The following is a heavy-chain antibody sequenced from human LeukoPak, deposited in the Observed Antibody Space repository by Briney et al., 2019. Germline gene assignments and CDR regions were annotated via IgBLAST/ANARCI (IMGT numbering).Heavy chain of an antibody. D-gene: IGHD1-1*01. Sequence: ASVKVSCKASGYTFTSYGITWVRQAPGQGLEWVGWITAYNGKTNYAQKVQDRMTMTTETSTSTAYMEIRNLRSDDTAVYYCARAPERLGWFDPWGRGTLVTVSS. CDR2: ITAYNGKT. CDR3: ARAPERLGWFDP. V-gene: IGHV1-18*01. J-gene: IGHJ5*02. CDR1: GYTFTSYG.